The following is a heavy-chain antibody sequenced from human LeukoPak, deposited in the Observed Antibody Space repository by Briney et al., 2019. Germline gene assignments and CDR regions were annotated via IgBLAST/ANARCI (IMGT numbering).Heavy chain of an antibody. Sequence: SETLSLTCTVSGGSISSHYWGWIRQPPGKGLEWIGSIYYSGSTYYNPSLKSRVTISVDTSKNQFSLKLSSVTAADTAVYYCARKRLRDGFDIWGQGTMVTVSS. D-gene: IGHD6-25*01. V-gene: IGHV4-39*07. CDR1: GGSISSHY. J-gene: IGHJ3*02. CDR2: IYYSGST. CDR3: ARKRLRDGFDI.